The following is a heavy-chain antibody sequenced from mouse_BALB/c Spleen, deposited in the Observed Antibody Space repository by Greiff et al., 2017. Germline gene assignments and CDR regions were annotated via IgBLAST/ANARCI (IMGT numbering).Heavy chain of an antibody. J-gene: IGHJ4*01. CDR3: ARGGGLRRDYYAMDY. Sequence: EVQLQQSGPELVKPGASVKVSCKASGYAFTSYNMYWVKQSHGKSLEWIGYIDPYNGGTSYNQKLKGKATLTVDKYASTAYMHLNSLTSEDSAVYYCARGGGLRRDYYAMDYWGQGTSVTVSS. V-gene: IGHV1S135*01. CDR2: IDPYNGGT. CDR1: GYAFTSYN. D-gene: IGHD2-2*01.